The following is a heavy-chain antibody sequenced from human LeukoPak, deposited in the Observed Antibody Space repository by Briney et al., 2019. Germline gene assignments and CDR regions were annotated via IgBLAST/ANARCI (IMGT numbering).Heavy chain of an antibody. J-gene: IGHJ3*02. CDR3: ARWGNAKVLDI. Sequence: GGSLRLSCAASGFTVSSNYMSWVRQAPGKGLEWVSVIYSGGSTYYADSVKGRFTISRDNSKNTLYLQMNSLRAEDTAVYYCARWGNAKVLDIWGQGTMVTVSS. D-gene: IGHD4-23*01. V-gene: IGHV3-53*01. CDR2: IYSGGST. CDR1: GFTVSSNY.